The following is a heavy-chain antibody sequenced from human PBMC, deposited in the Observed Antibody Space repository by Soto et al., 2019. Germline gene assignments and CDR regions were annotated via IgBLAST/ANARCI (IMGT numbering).Heavy chain of an antibody. Sequence: EVQLVESGGGLVQPGGSLRLSCSASGFTFSSYTMHWVRQAPGKGLEYVSAISTNGGSTYYADSVKGRFTISRDNSKNTLYLQMSSLRAEDTAVYYCVKDFSSSSPLYYFDYWGQGTLVTVSS. D-gene: IGHD6-6*01. CDR1: GFTFSSYT. V-gene: IGHV3-64D*08. CDR3: VKDFSSSSPLYYFDY. CDR2: ISTNGGST. J-gene: IGHJ4*02.